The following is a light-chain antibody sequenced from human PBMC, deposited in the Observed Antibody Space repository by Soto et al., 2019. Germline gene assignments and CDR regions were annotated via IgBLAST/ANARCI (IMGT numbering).Light chain of an antibody. J-gene: IGKJ1*01. CDR3: QQYGSSGT. Sequence: EIVLTHSPVTLSLSPGDRSTLSCRASQSVSNNYLAWYQQKPGQAPRLLIYGASNRATGIPDRFSGSGSGTDFTLTISRLEPEDFAVYYCQQYGSSGTFGQGTKVDIK. V-gene: IGKV3-20*01. CDR2: GAS. CDR1: QSVSNNY.